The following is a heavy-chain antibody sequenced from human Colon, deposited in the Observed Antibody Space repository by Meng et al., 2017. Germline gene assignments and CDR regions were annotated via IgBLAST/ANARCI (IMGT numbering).Heavy chain of an antibody. V-gene: IGHV3-30*01. CDR2: ISYDGSQK. Sequence: VQRGESGGDGSRPGRSLRLSFAPSGFDFTSYAMHWVRQAPGKGLEWVAVISYDGSQKFYADSVKGRFTISRDFSKSTVSLQMDSLRVEDTAMYYCARDYGGPQWFAPWGQGTLVTVSS. CDR1: GFDFTSYA. CDR3: ARDYGGPQWFAP. D-gene: IGHD3-16*01. J-gene: IGHJ5*02.